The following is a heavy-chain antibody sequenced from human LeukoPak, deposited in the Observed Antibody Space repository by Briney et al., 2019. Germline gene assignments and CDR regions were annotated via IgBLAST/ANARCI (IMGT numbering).Heavy chain of an antibody. J-gene: IGHJ5*02. V-gene: IGHV4-39*01. CDR3: SRHQIPVTGNWFDP. CDR2: IYHTGST. CDR1: GDSISNADYYY. Sequence: SETLSLTCTVSGDSISNADYYYWGWIRQPPGRGLEWVASIYHTGSTYYNPSLKSRVTISVDTSKNQFYLKLTSVTAADTAVFYCSRHQIPVTGNWFDPWGQGTQVTVSS. D-gene: IGHD6-19*01.